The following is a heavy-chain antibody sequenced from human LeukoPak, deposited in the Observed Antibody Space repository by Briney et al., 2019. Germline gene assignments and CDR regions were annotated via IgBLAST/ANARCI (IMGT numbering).Heavy chain of an antibody. Sequence: PSETLSLTCTVSGDSISNTYYYWDWIRQPPGKGLEWIGSIYYSGSTYYNPSLKSRVTISVDTSMNQFSLRLASVTAADTAVLFCARRNRGVVGAPFDHWGQGTLATVSS. D-gene: IGHD1-26*01. J-gene: IGHJ4*02. CDR1: GDSISNTYYY. V-gene: IGHV4-39*01. CDR3: ARRNRGVVGAPFDH. CDR2: IYYSGST.